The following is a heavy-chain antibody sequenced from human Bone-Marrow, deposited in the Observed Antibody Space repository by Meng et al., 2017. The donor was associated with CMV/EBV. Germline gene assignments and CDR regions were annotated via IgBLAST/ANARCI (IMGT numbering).Heavy chain of an antibody. J-gene: IGHJ6*02. D-gene: IGHD3-9*01. CDR2: ISSSSSTI. Sequence: GGSLRLSCAASGFTFSSYSMNWVRQAPGKGLEGVSYISSSSSTIYYADSVKGRFTISRDNAKNSLYLQMNSLRAEDTAVYYCARALDILTGYFPYYYYYGMDVWGQGTTVTVSS. V-gene: IGHV3-48*04. CDR3: ARALDILTGYFPYYYYYGMDV. CDR1: GFTFSSYS.